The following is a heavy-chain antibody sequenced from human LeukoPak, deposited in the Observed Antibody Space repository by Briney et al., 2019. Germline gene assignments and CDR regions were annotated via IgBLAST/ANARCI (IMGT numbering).Heavy chain of an antibody. Sequence: SETLSLTCTVSGGSISSYYWSWIRQPAGKGLEWIGLIYTSGSTNYNPSLKSRVTMSLDTSKNQFSLQLSSVPAPDTAAPHCARHRGPYRGRSGCNPPSLGSWGQGTLVTVSS. CDR1: GGSISSYY. CDR3: ARHRGPYRGRSGCNPPSLGS. J-gene: IGHJ5*02. V-gene: IGHV4-4*07. D-gene: IGHD3-16*01. CDR2: IYTSGST.